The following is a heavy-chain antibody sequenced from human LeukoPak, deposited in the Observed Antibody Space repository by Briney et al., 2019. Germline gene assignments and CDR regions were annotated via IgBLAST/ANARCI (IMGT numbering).Heavy chain of an antibody. V-gene: IGHV4-34*01. CDR3: ARGPNRYSSSWWGY. CDR2: INHSGST. J-gene: IGHJ4*02. CDR1: GGSFSGCY. Sequence: SETLSLTCAVYGGSFSGCYWSWIRQPPGKGLEWIGEINHSGSTNYNPSLKSRVTISVDTSKNQFSLKLSSVTAADTAVYYCARGPNRYSSSWWGYWGQGTLVTVSS. D-gene: IGHD6-13*01.